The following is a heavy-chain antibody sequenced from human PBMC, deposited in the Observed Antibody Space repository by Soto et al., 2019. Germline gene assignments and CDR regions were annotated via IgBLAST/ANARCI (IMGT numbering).Heavy chain of an antibody. J-gene: IGHJ5*02. D-gene: IGHD6-13*01. CDR3: ARSSVHIAAAGRLDL. V-gene: IGHV3-30*14. CDR1: GFAFRSHA. Sequence: GGSLRLSCTASGFAFRSHAMQWVRQAPGKGLEWVAVISSDGATKYVADSLKGRFTISRDNFEGTMSLQMNNLRPEDTALYYCARSSVHIAAAGRLDLWGPGTLVTVSS. CDR2: ISSDGATK.